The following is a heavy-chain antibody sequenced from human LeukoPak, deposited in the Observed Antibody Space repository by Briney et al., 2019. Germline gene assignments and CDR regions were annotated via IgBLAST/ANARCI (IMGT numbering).Heavy chain of an antibody. J-gene: IGHJ4*02. D-gene: IGHD3-10*01. Sequence: GRSLRLSCAASGFTFSTYAMHWVRQGPGKGLEWVAVISYDGSNKYYADSVKGRFTISRDNSKNTLYLQMSSLSAEDTAVYYCARATTPHYYGSGSYALGYWGQGTLVTVPS. V-gene: IGHV3-30-3*01. CDR3: ARATTPHYYGSGSYALGY. CDR1: GFTFSTYA. CDR2: ISYDGSNK.